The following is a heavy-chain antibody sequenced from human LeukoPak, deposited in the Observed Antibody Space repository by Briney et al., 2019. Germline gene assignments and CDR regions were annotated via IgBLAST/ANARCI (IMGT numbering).Heavy chain of an antibody. Sequence: ASVKVSCKASGYTFTSYGISWVRQAPGQGLEWMGWISAYNGNTNYAQKLQGRVTITRDTSASTAYMELSSLRSEDTAVYYCARENVRTEYSSSWYGWFDPWGQGTLVTVSS. D-gene: IGHD6-13*01. CDR3: ARENVRTEYSSSWYGWFDP. V-gene: IGHV1-18*01. CDR1: GYTFTSYG. CDR2: ISAYNGNT. J-gene: IGHJ5*02.